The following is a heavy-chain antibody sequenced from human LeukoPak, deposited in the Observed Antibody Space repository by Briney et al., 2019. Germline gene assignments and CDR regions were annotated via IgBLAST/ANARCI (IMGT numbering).Heavy chain of an antibody. J-gene: IGHJ6*02. D-gene: IGHD1-14*01. V-gene: IGHV3-15*07. CDR1: GFTFSNAW. CDR2: IKSKTDGGTT. Sequence: GGSLRLSCAASGFTFSNAWMNWVRQAPGKGLEWVGRIKSKTDGGTTDYAAPVKGRFTISRDDSKNTLYLQMNSLKTEDTAVHYCTGFPAPEYYYYGMDVWGQGTTVTVFS. CDR3: TGFPAPEYYYYGMDV.